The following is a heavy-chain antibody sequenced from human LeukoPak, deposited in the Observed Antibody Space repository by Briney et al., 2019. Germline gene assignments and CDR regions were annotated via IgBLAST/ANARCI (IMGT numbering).Heavy chain of an antibody. D-gene: IGHD3-3*01. J-gene: IGHJ4*02. Sequence: GGSLRLSCAASGFTFSSYSMNWVRQAPGKGLEWVSSISSSSSYIYYADSVKGRFTISRDNAKNSLYLQMNSLRAEDTAVYYCARELRFLEWREGGFGYWGQGTLVTVSS. V-gene: IGHV3-21*01. CDR3: ARELRFLEWREGGFGY. CDR1: GFTFSSYS. CDR2: ISSSSSYI.